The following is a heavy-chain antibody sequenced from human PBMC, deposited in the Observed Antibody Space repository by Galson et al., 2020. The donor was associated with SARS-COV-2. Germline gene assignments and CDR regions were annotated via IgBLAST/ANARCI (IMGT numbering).Heavy chain of an antibody. CDR2: ISLASSNI. D-gene: IGHD3-9*01. CDR1: GFTFSSYT. Sequence: GESLKISCEASGFTFSSYTMNWVRQAPGKGLEWVSSISLASSNIYYADSVKGRFTISRDNAENSLNLQMNSLRVEDTAVYYCAREFYDVSTAYSSFDYWGQGILVTVSS. J-gene: IGHJ4*02. CDR3: AREFYDVSTAYSSFDY. V-gene: IGHV3-21*01.